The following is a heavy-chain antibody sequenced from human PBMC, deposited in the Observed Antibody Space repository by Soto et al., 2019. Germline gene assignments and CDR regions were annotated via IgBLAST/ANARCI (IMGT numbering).Heavy chain of an antibody. Sequence: EVQLLESGGGLVQPGGSLRLSCAASGFTFSSYAMSWVRQAPGKGLEWVSAISGNGAGTYYADSVKGRFTISRDNSKNTLHLQMNSLRAEDTAVYYCAKQRYSYGYAHWGQGTLVTVSS. CDR3: AKQRYSYGYAH. V-gene: IGHV3-23*01. D-gene: IGHD5-18*01. J-gene: IGHJ4*02. CDR2: ISGNGAGT. CDR1: GFTFSSYA.